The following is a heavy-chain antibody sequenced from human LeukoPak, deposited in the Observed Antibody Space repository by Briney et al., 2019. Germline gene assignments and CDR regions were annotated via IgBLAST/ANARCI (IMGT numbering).Heavy chain of an antibody. J-gene: IGHJ6*03. CDR2: IYPGDSDT. D-gene: IGHD2-2*02. V-gene: IGHV5-51*01. CDR3: ARHWEGYCSSTSCYTSYYYMDV. Sequence: PGESLKISCKGSGYSFTSYWIGWVRQMPGKGLEWMGIIYPGDSDTRYSPSFQGQGTISAEKSISTAYLQWSSLKASDTAMYYCARHWEGYCSSTSCYTSYYYMDVWGKGTTVTVSS. CDR1: GYSFTSYW.